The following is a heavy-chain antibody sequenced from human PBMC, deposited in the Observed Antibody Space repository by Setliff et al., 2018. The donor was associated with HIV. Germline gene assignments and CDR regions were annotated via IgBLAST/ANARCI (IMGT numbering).Heavy chain of an antibody. J-gene: IGHJ3*01. CDR3: ARGDNYYYTSGTFHNGLDCFDF. CDR1: GGSISNYY. Sequence: PSETLSLTCTVSGGSISNYYWNWIRQPPGKGLERIGYIYYTGSTNYDPSLKSRVTISLDTSKDQFSLKLSSVTAADTAIYYCARGDNYYYTSGTFHNGLDCFDFWGQGTMVTVSS. V-gene: IGHV4-59*01. CDR2: IYYTGST. D-gene: IGHD3-10*01.